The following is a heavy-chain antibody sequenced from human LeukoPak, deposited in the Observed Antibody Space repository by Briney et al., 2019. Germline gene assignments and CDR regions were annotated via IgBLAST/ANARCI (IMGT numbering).Heavy chain of an antibody. CDR1: GGSISSSSYY. J-gene: IGHJ4*02. D-gene: IGHD5-12*01. V-gene: IGHV4-39*01. CDR2: IYYSGST. Sequence: SETLSLTCTVSGGSISSSSYYWGWIRRPPGKGLEWIGSIYYSGSTYYNPSLKSRVTISVDTSKNQFSLKLSSVTAADTAVYYCASQTEKATFDYWGQGTLVTVSS. CDR3: ASQTEKATFDY.